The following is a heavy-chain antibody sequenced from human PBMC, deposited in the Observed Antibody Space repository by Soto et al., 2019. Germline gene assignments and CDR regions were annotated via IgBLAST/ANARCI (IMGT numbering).Heavy chain of an antibody. D-gene: IGHD2-21*02. Sequence: VQLVQSGAEVKKPGSSVKISCKASGGSFRSNALSWVRQAPGQGLEWMGRIIPIFGIANYAQRFQGRVTITADESTGTAYMELSSLRSEDTAVYYCARVGEYCGGACPQYFQHWGQGTLVTVSS. V-gene: IGHV1-69*15. CDR2: IIPIFGIA. CDR3: ARVGEYCGGACPQYFQH. CDR1: GGSFRSNA. J-gene: IGHJ1*01.